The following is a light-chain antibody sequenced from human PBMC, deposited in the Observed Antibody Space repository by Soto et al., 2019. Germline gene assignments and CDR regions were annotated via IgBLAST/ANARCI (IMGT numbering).Light chain of an antibody. CDR3: AAWDDSLNGYV. J-gene: IGLJ1*01. V-gene: IGLV1-44*01. CDR2: SNN. CDR1: SSNIGSNT. Sequence: SVLTQPPSASGTPGQRVTIFCSGSSSNIGSNTVNWYQQLPGTAPKLLIYSNNQRPSGVPDRFSGSKSGTSASLAISGLQSEDEADYYCAAWDDSLNGYVFGTGTKVTVL.